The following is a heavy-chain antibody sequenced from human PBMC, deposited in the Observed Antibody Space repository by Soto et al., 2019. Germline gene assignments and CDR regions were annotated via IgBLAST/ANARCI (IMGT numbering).Heavy chain of an antibody. J-gene: IGHJ4*02. Sequence: GGSLRLSCGASGFTFDDYAMHWVRQAPGKGLEWVSGISWNSGSIGYADSVKGRFTISRDNAKNSLYLQMNSLRAEDTALYYCAKGRIAAAALSVDYWGQGTLVTVSS. V-gene: IGHV3-9*01. CDR2: ISWNSGSI. D-gene: IGHD6-13*01. CDR3: AKGRIAAAALSVDY. CDR1: GFTFDDYA.